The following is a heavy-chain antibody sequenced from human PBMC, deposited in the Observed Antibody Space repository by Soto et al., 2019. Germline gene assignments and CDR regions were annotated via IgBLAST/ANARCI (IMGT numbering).Heavy chain of an antibody. V-gene: IGHV1-46*01. CDR3: ARDQVPNASRLGDAFDI. D-gene: IGHD6-6*01. CDR1: GYTFTSHY. CDR2: INPSGGST. J-gene: IGHJ3*02. Sequence: QVQLVQSGAEVRKPGASVKVSCKASGYTFTSHYIHWVRQAPGQGLEWMGVINPSGGSTSYADKFQGRVTMTMDTSTSTVYMDLSSLRSGDTALYYCARDQVPNASRLGDAFDIWDQGTMVTVSS.